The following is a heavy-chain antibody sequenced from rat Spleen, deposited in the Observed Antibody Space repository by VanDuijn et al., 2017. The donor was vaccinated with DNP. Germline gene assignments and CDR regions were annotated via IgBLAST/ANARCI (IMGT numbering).Heavy chain of an antibody. CDR2: ILFDGSS. Sequence: EVQLVESGGGLVQPGRSLKLSCAASGFTFSDYNMAWVRQAPKKGLEWVATILFDGSSSYRDSVKGRFTISRHNAENTLYLQMDSLWSEDTATYYCTTDFERGYWGQGVMVTVSS. J-gene: IGHJ2*01. V-gene: IGHV5-7*01. CDR3: TTDFERGY. CDR1: GFTFSDYN. D-gene: IGHD1-11*01.